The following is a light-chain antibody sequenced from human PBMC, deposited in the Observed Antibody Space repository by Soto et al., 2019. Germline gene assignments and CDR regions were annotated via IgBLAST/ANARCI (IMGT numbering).Light chain of an antibody. Sequence: QSALTQPPCASGCPGQSVTISCTGTSSDVGGYNYVSWYQQHPGKAPKLMIYEVTKRPSGVPDRFSGSKSGNTASLTVSGLQAEDEADYFCCSHAGDNTYVFGTGTKV. CDR1: SSDVGGYNY. V-gene: IGLV2-8*01. CDR2: EVT. CDR3: CSHAGDNTYV. J-gene: IGLJ1*01.